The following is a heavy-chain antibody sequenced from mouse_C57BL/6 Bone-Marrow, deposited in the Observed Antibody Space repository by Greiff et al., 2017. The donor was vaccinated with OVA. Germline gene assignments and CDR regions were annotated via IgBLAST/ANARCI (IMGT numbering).Heavy chain of an antibody. V-gene: IGHV1-55*01. Sequence: QVQLQQSGAELVKPGASVQMSCKASGYTFTSYWITWVKQRPGQGLEWSGDIYPGSGSTNYNEKFKSKATLTVDTSSSTAYMQRSSLTSEDSAVYYCAREGLMYYYGGGYFDVWGTGTTVTVSS. CDR3: AREGLMYYYGGGYFDV. CDR2: IYPGSGST. CDR1: GYTFTSYW. D-gene: IGHD1-1*01. J-gene: IGHJ1*03.